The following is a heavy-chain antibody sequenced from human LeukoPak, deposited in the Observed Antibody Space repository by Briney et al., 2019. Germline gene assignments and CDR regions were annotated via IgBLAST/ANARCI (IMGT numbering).Heavy chain of an antibody. CDR2: VYYSGST. Sequence: PSQPLSLTCTVSGGSVSSSSYYWGWIRQPPGKGLEWIGSVYYSGSTYYNPSLKSRVTISVDTSKNQFSLKLSSVTAADTALYYCARRLRGFDSWGQGTLVTVSS. CDR3: ARRLRGFDS. J-gene: IGHJ5*01. V-gene: IGHV4-39*01. D-gene: IGHD5-12*01. CDR1: GGSVSSSSYY.